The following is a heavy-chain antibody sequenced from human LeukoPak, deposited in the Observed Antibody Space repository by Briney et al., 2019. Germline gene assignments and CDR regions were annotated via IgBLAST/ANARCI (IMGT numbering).Heavy chain of an antibody. CDR1: GGSFSGYY. Sequence: PSETLSLTCAVSGGSFSGYYWSWIRQPPGKGLEWIGEINYSGSTNYNPSLKSRVTIPVDTSKNQFSLKLSSVTAADTAVYYCANMMLRRAFDIWGQGTMVPVSS. CDR3: ANMMLRRAFDI. V-gene: IGHV4-34*01. D-gene: IGHD3-16*01. CDR2: INYSGST. J-gene: IGHJ3*02.